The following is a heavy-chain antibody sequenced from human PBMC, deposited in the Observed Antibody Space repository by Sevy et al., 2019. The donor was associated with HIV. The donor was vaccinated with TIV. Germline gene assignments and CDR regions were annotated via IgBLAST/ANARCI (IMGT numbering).Heavy chain of an antibody. CDR2: IWSDGAYQ. CDR1: GFTFSNYA. D-gene: IGHD2-15*01. V-gene: IGHV3-33*01. Sequence: GGSLRLSCAATGFTFSNYAMHWVRQAPGKGMEWVAIIWSDGAYQYHGDSVKGRFTISRDNSKNTLYLQMNNVRAEDTAVYYCARDSPKVVASTTPDYWGQGTLVTVSS. CDR3: ARDSPKVVASTTPDY. J-gene: IGHJ4*02.